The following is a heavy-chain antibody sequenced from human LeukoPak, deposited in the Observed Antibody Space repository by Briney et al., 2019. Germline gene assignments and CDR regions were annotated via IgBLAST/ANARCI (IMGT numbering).Heavy chain of an antibody. Sequence: GASVKVSCKVFGHTLSELTMHWVRQAPGKGLEWMGGFDPENDERMYAGKFRGRVTMTEDKSTDTAYMELSSLRSEDTAVYFCATEMTSVVPDYWGQGTLVTVSS. CDR2: FDPENDER. D-gene: IGHD4-11*01. CDR3: ATEMTSVVPDY. J-gene: IGHJ4*02. V-gene: IGHV1-24*01. CDR1: GHTLSELT.